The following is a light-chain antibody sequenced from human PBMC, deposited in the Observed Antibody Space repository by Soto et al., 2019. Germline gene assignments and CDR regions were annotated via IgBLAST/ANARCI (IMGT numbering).Light chain of an antibody. CDR1: QDINIY. CDR2: AAS. J-gene: IGKJ4*01. Sequence: DIQMTQSPSSLSASVGDRVPITCRAGQDINIYLAWYQQKPGKVPKLLISAASTLHSGAPSRFSGSGSGTDFTLTISSLHPEDVATYYCQKYDGAPLTFGGGTKVEIK. CDR3: QKYDGAPLT. V-gene: IGKV1-27*01.